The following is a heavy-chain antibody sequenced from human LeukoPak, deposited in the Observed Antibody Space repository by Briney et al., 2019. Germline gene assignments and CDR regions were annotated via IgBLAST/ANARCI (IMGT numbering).Heavy chain of an antibody. CDR2: ISYDGSNK. CDR3: ALRSGSYPIDY. CDR1: GFTFDDYG. Sequence: GGSLRLSCAASGFTFDDYGMSWVRQAPGKGLEWVAVISYDGSNKYYADSVKGRFTISRDNSKNTLYLQMNSLRAEDTAVYYCALRSGSYPIDYWGQGTLVTVSS. V-gene: IGHV3-30*03. D-gene: IGHD1-26*01. J-gene: IGHJ4*02.